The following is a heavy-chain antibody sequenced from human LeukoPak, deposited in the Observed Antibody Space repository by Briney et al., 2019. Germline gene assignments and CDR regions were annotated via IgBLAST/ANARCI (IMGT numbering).Heavy chain of an antibody. Sequence: GGSLRLSCAASGFTFDDYAVHWVRQAPGRGLEWVSGITWNSGDIGYADSVKGRFTISRDNARNSLYLQMNSLRAEDTALYYCAKDPIVGVGSGYYLSPGPFDYWGQGTLVTVSS. CDR1: GFTFDDYA. D-gene: IGHD3-22*01. CDR3: AKDPIVGVGSGYYLSPGPFDY. V-gene: IGHV3-9*01. CDR2: ITWNSGDI. J-gene: IGHJ4*02.